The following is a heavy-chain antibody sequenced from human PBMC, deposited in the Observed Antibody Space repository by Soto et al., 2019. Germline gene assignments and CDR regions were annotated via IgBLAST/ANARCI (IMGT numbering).Heavy chain of an antibody. D-gene: IGHD1-7*01. CDR3: ARAVGTTGYYYYGMDV. V-gene: IGHV4-30-4*01. CDR1: GGSISSGDYY. Sequence: SETLSLTCTVSGGSISSGDYYWSWIRQPPGKGLEWIGYIYYSGSTYYNPSLKSRVTISVDTSKNQFSLKLSSVTAADTAVYYCARAVGTTGYYYYGMDVWGQGTTVTV. CDR2: IYYSGST. J-gene: IGHJ6*02.